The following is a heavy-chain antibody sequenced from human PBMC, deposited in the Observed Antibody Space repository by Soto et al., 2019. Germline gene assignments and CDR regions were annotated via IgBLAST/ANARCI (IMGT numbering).Heavy chain of an antibody. CDR2: IIPILGIA. Sequence: QVQLVQSGAEVKKPGSSVKVSCKASGGTFSSYTISWVRQAPGQGLEWMGRIIPILGIANYAQKFQGRVTITADKSTSTAYMELSSLRSEDTAVYYCASTWVYDWYFDLWGRGTLVTVSS. J-gene: IGHJ2*01. CDR3: ASTWVYDWYFDL. D-gene: IGHD3-16*01. V-gene: IGHV1-69*02. CDR1: GGTFSSYT.